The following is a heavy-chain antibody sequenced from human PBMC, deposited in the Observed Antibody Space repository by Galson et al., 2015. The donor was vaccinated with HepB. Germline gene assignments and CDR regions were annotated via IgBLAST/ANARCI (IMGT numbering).Heavy chain of an antibody. CDR3: AKGDGSGSYFFDS. Sequence: SLRLSCAASGFTFDDYTMHWVRLGPGKGLEWVSLISWDAGRTYYADSVKGRFTISRDNSKNCLYLQMNSLGTEDTALYYCAKGDGSGSYFFDSWGQGTLVTVSS. D-gene: IGHD3-10*01. CDR1: GFTFDDYT. V-gene: IGHV3-43*01. CDR2: ISWDAGRT. J-gene: IGHJ4*02.